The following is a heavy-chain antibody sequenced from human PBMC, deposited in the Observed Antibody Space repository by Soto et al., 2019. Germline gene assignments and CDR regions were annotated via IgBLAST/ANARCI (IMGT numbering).Heavy chain of an antibody. CDR2: INGDGTTT. CDR1: GSTSIALC. CDR3: ACLTMPRGPADY. J-gene: IGHJ4*02. V-gene: IGHV3-74*01. Sequence: VGALRVSCAVSGSTSIALCMHRVRQAPGKGLVWVARINGDGTTTQYADAVKGRFSISRDNAENTVYLHMNTVRAADKGHHSCACLTMPRGPADYWGQGPPVTVSS. D-gene: IGHD3-10*01.